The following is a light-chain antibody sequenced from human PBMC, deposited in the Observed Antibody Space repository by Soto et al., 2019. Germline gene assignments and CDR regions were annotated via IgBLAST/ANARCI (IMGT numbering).Light chain of an antibody. CDR1: SSDFGGYNY. Sequence: QSALTQPPSASGSPGQSVTISCIEISSDFGGYNYVSWYQQHPGKAPKLMIYEVTKRPSGVPDRFSGSRSGNTASLTVSGLQAEDEADYYCSSYVGSNNPVFGGGTKLTVL. J-gene: IGLJ3*02. CDR3: SSYVGSNNPV. CDR2: EVT. V-gene: IGLV2-8*01.